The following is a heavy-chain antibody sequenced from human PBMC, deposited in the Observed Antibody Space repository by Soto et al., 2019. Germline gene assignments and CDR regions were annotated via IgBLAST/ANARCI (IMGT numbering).Heavy chain of an antibody. CDR1: GLTFTRYA. Sequence: GGSLRLSCAASGLTFTRYAMHWVRQAPGKGLEWVSLISYDGSKKYYADSVKGRFTISRDNSKNTLFLQMSSLRTEDTAVYYCATGIVTTEDAFDIWGQGTMVTVS. J-gene: IGHJ3*02. CDR2: ISYDGSKK. D-gene: IGHD5-12*01. V-gene: IGHV3-30-3*01. CDR3: ATGIVTTEDAFDI.